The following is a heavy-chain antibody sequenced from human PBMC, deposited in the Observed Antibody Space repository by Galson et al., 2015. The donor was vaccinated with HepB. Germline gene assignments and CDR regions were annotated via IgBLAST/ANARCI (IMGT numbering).Heavy chain of an antibody. CDR2: ISYDGSNK. CDR1: GFTFSSYG. Sequence: SLRLSCAASGFTFSSYGMHWVRQAPGKGLEWVAVISYDGSNKYYADSVKGRFTISRDNSKNTLYLQMNSLRAEDTAVYYCAKDGYYYDSSGYYSTNYYYYGMDVWGQGTTVTVSS. V-gene: IGHV3-30*18. J-gene: IGHJ6*02. CDR3: AKDGYYYDSSGYYSTNYYYYGMDV. D-gene: IGHD3-22*01.